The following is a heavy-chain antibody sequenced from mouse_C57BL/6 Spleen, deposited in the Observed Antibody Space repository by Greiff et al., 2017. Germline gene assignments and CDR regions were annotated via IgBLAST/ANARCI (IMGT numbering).Heavy chain of an antibody. CDR1: GFTFSSYA. CDR2: ISSGGDYI. Sequence: EVKVVESGEGLVKPGGSLKLSCAASGFTFSSYAMSWVRQTPEKRLEWVAYISSGGDYIYYADTVKGRFTISRDNARNTLYMQMSSLKSEDTTMYYCTTIYDGYFAYWGQGTLVTVSA. V-gene: IGHV5-9-1*02. D-gene: IGHD2-3*01. J-gene: IGHJ3*01. CDR3: TTIYDGYFAY.